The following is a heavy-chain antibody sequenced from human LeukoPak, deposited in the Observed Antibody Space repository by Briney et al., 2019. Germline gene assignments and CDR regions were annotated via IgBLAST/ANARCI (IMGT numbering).Heavy chain of an antibody. CDR3: ARDHSSSGMDV. Sequence: QPGGSLRLSCAASGFTLSSYDMHWVRQTTGKGLEWVSVIGSAGDTYYLGSVKGRFTISRENAKNSLYLQMDSLRAEDTAVYYCARDHSSSGMDVWGQGTTVTVSS. J-gene: IGHJ6*02. CDR2: IGSAGDT. CDR1: GFTLSSYD. V-gene: IGHV3-13*01.